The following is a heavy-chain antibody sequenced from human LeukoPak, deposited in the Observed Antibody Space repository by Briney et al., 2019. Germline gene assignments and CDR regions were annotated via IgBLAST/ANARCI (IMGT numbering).Heavy chain of an antibody. D-gene: IGHD4-17*01. CDR1: GGSVSSYY. CDR2: IYPSGTT. J-gene: IGHJ4*02. Sequence: SETLSLTCSVSGGSVSSYYWTWIRQPAGKGLEWIGRIYPSGTTHYNPSLKSRVSMSVDTSKNQFSLKVTSVTAADTAVYYCADDFGDWGQGTLVTVSS. CDR3: ADDFGD. V-gene: IGHV4-4*07.